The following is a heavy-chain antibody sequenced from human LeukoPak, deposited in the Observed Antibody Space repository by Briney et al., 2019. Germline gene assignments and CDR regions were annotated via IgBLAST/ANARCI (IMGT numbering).Heavy chain of an antibody. V-gene: IGHV3-30*04. J-gene: IGHJ4*02. CDR3: ARDGRYSGSYAGPEFFDH. CDR2: ISFDGINQ. Sequence: GRSLRLSCAASGFNFRNYAIHWVRQAPGKGLEWVSLISFDGINQSYADSVKGRFTISRDDSKKTLYLQMTSLTREDTAVYYCARDGRYSGSYAGPEFFDHWGQGTLVTVSS. D-gene: IGHD1-26*01. CDR1: GFNFRNYA.